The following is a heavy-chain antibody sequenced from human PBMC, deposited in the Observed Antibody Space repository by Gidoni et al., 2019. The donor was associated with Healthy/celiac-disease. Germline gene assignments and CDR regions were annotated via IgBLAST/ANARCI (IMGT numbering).Heavy chain of an antibody. CDR3: ARCNSGSYYEFDY. CDR1: GGSISSGSYY. J-gene: IGHJ4*02. V-gene: IGHV4-61*02. Sequence: QVQLQESGPGLVKPSQTLSLTCTVSGGSISSGSYYWSWIRQPAGKGLEWIGRIYTSGSTNYNPSLKSRVTISVDTSKNQFSLKLSSVTAADTAVYYCARCNSGSYYEFDYWGQGTLVTVSS. D-gene: IGHD1-26*01. CDR2: IYTSGST.